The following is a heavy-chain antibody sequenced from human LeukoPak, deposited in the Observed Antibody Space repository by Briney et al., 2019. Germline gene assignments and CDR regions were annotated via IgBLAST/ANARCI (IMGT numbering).Heavy chain of an antibody. CDR1: GGSFSGYY. V-gene: IGHV4-34*01. CDR2: INHSGST. J-gene: IGHJ3*02. D-gene: IGHD3-10*02. Sequence: SETLSLTCAVYGGSFSGYYWSWIRQPPGKGLEWIGEINHSGSTNYNPSLKSRVTISVDTSKNQFSLELSSVTAADTAVYYCARGLTMSHDAFDIWGQGTMVTVSS. CDR3: ARGLTMSHDAFDI.